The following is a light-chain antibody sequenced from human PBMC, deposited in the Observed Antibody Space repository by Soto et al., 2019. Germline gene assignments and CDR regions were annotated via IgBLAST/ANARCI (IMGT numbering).Light chain of an antibody. V-gene: IGKV3-15*01. Sequence: EIVMTQSPATLSVSPGERATLSCRASQSVSSNLAWFQQKPGQAPRLLIYGASTRATGIPARFSGSGSGTEFTRTISSLQSEDFAVYYCQQYNNWPGTFGQGTKLEIK. CDR3: QQYNNWPGT. CDR1: QSVSSN. CDR2: GAS. J-gene: IGKJ2*01.